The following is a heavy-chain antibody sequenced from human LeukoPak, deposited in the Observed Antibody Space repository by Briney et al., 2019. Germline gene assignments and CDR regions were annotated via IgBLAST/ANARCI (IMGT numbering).Heavy chain of an antibody. CDR1: GYSFSSYW. V-gene: IGHV5-51*01. J-gene: IGHJ4*02. D-gene: IGHD1-26*01. Sequence: GESLKISCKASGYSFSSYWIAWVRQLPGNGLEWVGVIYPYDSDSRYSQSFEGQVTMSVDKSMSVAYLQLSSLKASDTAIYYCARQTATYFDYWGQGTLVTGSS. CDR2: IYPYDSDS. CDR3: ARQTATYFDY.